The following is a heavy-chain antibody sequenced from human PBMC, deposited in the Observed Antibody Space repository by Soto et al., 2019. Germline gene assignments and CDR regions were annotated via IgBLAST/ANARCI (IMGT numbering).Heavy chain of an antibody. Sequence: QVQLVESGGGVVQPGRSLRLSCAASGFTFSSYGMLWVRQAPGKGLEWVAVISYDGSNKYYADSVKGRFTISRDNSKNTLYLQMNSLRAEDTAVYYCAKDKISSSWYPINWFDPWGQGTLVTVSS. CDR3: AKDKISSSWYPINWFDP. CDR1: GFTFSSYG. CDR2: ISYDGSNK. D-gene: IGHD6-13*01. J-gene: IGHJ5*02. V-gene: IGHV3-30*18.